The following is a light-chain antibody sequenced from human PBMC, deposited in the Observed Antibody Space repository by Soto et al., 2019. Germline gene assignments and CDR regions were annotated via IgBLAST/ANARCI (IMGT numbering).Light chain of an antibody. CDR2: SNN. CDR1: SSDIGRNI. CDR3: VGWNAGVHDYYF. V-gene: IGLV1-44*01. J-gene: IGLJ1*01. Sequence: TPLQTGALSGCCDSSDIGRNIVSWYQQFPGTAPKLLIYSNNQRPSGVPGRFSASKSATSASLAIRSVACEDQVHYCCVGWNAGVHDYYFFGAGTKV.